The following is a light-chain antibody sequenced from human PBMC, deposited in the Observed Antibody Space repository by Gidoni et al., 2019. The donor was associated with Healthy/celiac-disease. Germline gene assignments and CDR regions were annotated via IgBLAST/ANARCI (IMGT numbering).Light chain of an antibody. CDR3: SSYTSSSTVV. V-gene: IGLV2-14*01. J-gene: IGLJ2*01. Sequence: QPASVSGSPGQSITISCTGTSSDVGGYNYVSWYQQHPGKAPKLMIYEVSNRPSGVSNRFSGSKSGNTASLTISGLQAEDEADYYCSSYTSSSTVVFGGGTKLTVL. CDR2: EVS. CDR1: SSDVGGYNY.